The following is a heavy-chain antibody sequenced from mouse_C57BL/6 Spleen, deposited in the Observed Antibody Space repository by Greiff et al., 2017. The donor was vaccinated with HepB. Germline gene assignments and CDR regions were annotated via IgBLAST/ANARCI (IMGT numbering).Heavy chain of an antibody. CDR3: ARGARLLRAHYYAMDY. Sequence: EVKLVESGGGLVKPGGSLKLSCAASGFTFSSYAMSWVRQTPEKRLEWVATISDGGSYTYYPDNVKGRFTISRDNAKNNLYLQMSHLKSEDTAMYYCARGARLLRAHYYAMDYWGQGTSVTVSS. J-gene: IGHJ4*01. V-gene: IGHV5-4*03. CDR1: GFTFSSYA. D-gene: IGHD1-1*01. CDR2: ISDGGSYT.